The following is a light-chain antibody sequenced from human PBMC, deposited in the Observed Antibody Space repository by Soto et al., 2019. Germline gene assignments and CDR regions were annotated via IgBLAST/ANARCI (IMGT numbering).Light chain of an antibody. J-gene: IGLJ1*01. CDR3: CAYVGARSYV. Sequence: QPALTQPCSVSGSPGQSITISCTGTNNLVSWYQQHPGKAPKVVLYEGTKRPSGVSNRFSGSNSGSTASLTISGLQAEDEAHYFCCAYVGARSYVYGPGTKVTVL. V-gene: IGLV2-23*01. CDR1: NNL. CDR2: EGT.